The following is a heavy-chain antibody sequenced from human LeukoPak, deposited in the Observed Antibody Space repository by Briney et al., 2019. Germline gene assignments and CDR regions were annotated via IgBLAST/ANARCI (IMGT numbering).Heavy chain of an antibody. V-gene: IGHV1-69*05. CDR3: ARGGLLWFGELLFPYYFDY. J-gene: IGHJ4*02. Sequence: SVKVSCKASGGTFSSYAISWVRQAPGQGLEWMGGIIPIFGTANYAQKFQGRVTITRDTSASTAYMELSSLRSEDMAVYYCARGGLLWFGELLFPYYFDYWGQGTLVTVSS. CDR1: GGTFSSYA. D-gene: IGHD3-10*01. CDR2: IIPIFGTA.